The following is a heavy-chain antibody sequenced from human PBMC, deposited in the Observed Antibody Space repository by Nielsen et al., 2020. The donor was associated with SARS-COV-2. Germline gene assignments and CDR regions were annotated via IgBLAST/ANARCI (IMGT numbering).Heavy chain of an antibody. Sequence: LKISCAASGFTFSTYWMSWVRQAPGKGLEWVANIKPDGSEKYYVDSVKGRFTISRDNVKNSLDLQMNSLRAEDTAVYYCAKAGFAARFLDYWGQGTLVTVSS. CDR2: IKPDGSEK. CDR1: GFTFSTYW. CDR3: AKAGFAARFLDY. D-gene: IGHD6-6*01. J-gene: IGHJ4*02. V-gene: IGHV3-7*03.